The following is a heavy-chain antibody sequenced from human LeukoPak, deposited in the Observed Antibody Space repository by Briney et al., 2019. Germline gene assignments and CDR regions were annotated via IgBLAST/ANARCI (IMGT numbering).Heavy chain of an antibody. CDR2: ISGSGITT. CDR3: AKSGSYRFDD. Sequence: GGSLRLSCAASGLTFSNYYMSWVRQAPGKGLEWVSAISGSGITTYYAGSVKGRFTISRDNSKNTLYLQMNSLRDEDTAVCYCAKSGSYRFDDWGQGTLVTVSS. D-gene: IGHD1-26*01. CDR1: GLTFSNYY. J-gene: IGHJ4*02. V-gene: IGHV3-23*01.